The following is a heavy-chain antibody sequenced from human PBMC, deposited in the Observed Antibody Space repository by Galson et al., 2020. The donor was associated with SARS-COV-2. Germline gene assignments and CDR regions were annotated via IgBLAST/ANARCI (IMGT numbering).Heavy chain of an antibody. D-gene: IGHD4-17*01. J-gene: IGHJ4*02. CDR1: GYSISSSSYY. V-gene: IGHV4-39*07. CDR2: MHNSGTT. Sequence: SETLSLTCSVSGYSISSSSYYWGWIRQPPGKGLEWIGSMHNSGTTYYNPSLKSQFSISVDTSKNKISLKLSSVTAADTAVYYCARDRRNYGDYFDYWGQGTLVTVSS. CDR3: ARDRRNYGDYFDY.